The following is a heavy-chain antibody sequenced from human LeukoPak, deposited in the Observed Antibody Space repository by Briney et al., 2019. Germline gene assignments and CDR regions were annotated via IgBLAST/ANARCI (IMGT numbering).Heavy chain of an antibody. CDR2: ISGSGGST. D-gene: IGHD5-18*01. CDR3: AKDWGVGGGYRLWGPYYYYYGMDV. V-gene: IGHV3-23*01. CDR1: GFTFSSYA. J-gene: IGHJ6*02. Sequence: PGASLRLSCAASGFTFSSYAMSWVRQAPGKGLEWVSAISGSGGSTYYADSVKGRFTISRDNSKNTPYLQMNSLRAEDTAVYYCAKDWGVGGGYRLWGPYYYYYGMDVWGQGTTVTVSS.